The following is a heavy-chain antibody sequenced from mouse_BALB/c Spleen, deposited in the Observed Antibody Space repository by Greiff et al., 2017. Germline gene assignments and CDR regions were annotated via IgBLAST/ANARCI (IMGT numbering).Heavy chain of an antibody. Sequence: EVHLVESGGGLVQPGGSMKLSCVASGFTFSSYWMSWVRQSPEKGLEWVAEIRLKSDNYATHYAESVKGKFTISRDDSKSRLYLQMNSLRAEDTGIYYCTLSTMITLAYWGQGTLVTVSA. CDR2: IRLKSDNYAT. D-gene: IGHD2-4*01. J-gene: IGHJ3*01. CDR3: TLSTMITLAY. CDR1: GFTFSSYW. V-gene: IGHV6-6*02.